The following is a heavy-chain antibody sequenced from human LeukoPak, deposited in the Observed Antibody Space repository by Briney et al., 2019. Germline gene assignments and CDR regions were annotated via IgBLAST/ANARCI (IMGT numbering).Heavy chain of an antibody. Sequence: PGGSLRLSCAATGFTFSNYWMTWVRQALGKGLEWVASIKQDGSEKFYVDSVKGRFTISRDNARNSLYLQMNSLRAEDTATYYCARLSTTVAGDDYWGQGTLVTVSS. V-gene: IGHV3-7*01. D-gene: IGHD1-1*01. CDR3: ARLSTTVAGDDY. CDR1: GFTFSNYW. CDR2: IKQDGSEK. J-gene: IGHJ4*02.